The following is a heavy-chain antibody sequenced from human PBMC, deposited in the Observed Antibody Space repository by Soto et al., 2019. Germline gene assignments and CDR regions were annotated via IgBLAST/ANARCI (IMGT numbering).Heavy chain of an antibody. CDR3: AKGAAYCSGGSCSDY. V-gene: IGHV3-23*01. CDR2: ISGSGGST. J-gene: IGHJ4*02. Sequence: GGSLRLSCAASGFTFSQNAMAWVRQAPGKGLGWVSGISGSGGSTYYADSVKGRFTISRDISKNTLYLQMNSLRVEDTAVYYCAKGAAYCSGGSCSDYWGQGTLVTVSS. CDR1: GFTFSQNA. D-gene: IGHD2-15*01.